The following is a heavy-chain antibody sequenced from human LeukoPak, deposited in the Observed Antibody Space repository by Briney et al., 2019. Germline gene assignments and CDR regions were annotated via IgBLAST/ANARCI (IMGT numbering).Heavy chain of an antibody. Sequence: ASVKVSCKPSGYTFNDYYMHWVRQAPGQGLEWMGWINPNSGGTNYAQKFQGRVTMTRDTSISTAYMDLSRLTSDDTAVYYCARGSETVSNDYWGQGTLVTVSS. CDR3: ARGSETVSNDY. D-gene: IGHD4-17*01. J-gene: IGHJ4*02. V-gene: IGHV1-2*02. CDR2: INPNSGGT. CDR1: GYTFNDYY.